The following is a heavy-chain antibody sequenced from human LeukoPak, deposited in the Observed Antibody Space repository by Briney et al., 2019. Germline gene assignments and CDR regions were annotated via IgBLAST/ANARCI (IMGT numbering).Heavy chain of an antibody. CDR1: GFTFSSYA. Sequence: GGSLRLSWAVSGFTFSSYAMSWVRQAPGRVLGWVTAISGSDGTTYYAGSVKGRFTISRDNSKNMLYLQMNSLRAEDTAIYYCAKILRQNGDYEFDYWGQGTLVTVSS. D-gene: IGHD4-17*01. J-gene: IGHJ4*02. V-gene: IGHV3-23*01. CDR3: AKILRQNGDYEFDY. CDR2: ISGSDGTT.